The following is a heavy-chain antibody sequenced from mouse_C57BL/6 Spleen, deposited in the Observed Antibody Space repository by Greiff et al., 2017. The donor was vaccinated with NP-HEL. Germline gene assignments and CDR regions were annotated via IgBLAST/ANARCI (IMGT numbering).Heavy chain of an antibody. CDR2: ISSGGDFI. CDR3: TRTAQAFDY. CDR1: GFTFSSYA. V-gene: IGHV5-9-1*02. J-gene: IGHJ2*01. D-gene: IGHD3-2*02. Sequence: EVKLMESGEGLVKPGGSLKLSCAASGFTFSSYAMSWVRQTPEQRLEWVAYISSGGDFIYYTDTVKGRFTISRDNARNTLYLQMSSLKSEDTAMYYCTRTAQAFDYWGQGTTLTVSS.